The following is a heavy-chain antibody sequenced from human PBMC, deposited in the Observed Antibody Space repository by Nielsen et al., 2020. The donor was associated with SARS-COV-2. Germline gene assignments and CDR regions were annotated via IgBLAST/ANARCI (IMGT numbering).Heavy chain of an antibody. CDR1: GFTFGDYA. CDR2: IRTKAHGGTT. CDR3: TRVYYYGSGSLDY. V-gene: IGHV3-49*04. Sequence: GESLKISCTASGFTFGDYAVMWVRQAPGKGLEWVGFIRTKAHGGTTEYAASVKGRFTISRDDSKSIAYLKMNSLKTEDTAVYYCTRVYYYGSGSLDYWGQGTLVTVSS. J-gene: IGHJ4*02. D-gene: IGHD3-10*01.